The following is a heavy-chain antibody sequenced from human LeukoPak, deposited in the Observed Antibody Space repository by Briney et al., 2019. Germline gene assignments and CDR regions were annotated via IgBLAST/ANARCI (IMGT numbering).Heavy chain of an antibody. CDR2: IYYTGAT. J-gene: IGHJ4*02. CDR3: ARAGNSYATGYYIDF. V-gene: IGHV4-59*01. Sequence: SETLSLTCTVSGGSIGNYYWTWIRQPPGKGLEWIGFIYYTGATNYNPSLKSRVTISLDTSKNQFSLEVTSVTAAGTAIYYCARAGNSYATGYYIDFWGQGTLVTVSS. CDR1: GGSIGNYY. D-gene: IGHD3-16*01.